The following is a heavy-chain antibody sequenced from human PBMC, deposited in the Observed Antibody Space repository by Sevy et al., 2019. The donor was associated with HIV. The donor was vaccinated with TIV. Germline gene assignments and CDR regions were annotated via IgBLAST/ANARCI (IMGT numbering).Heavy chain of an antibody. Sequence: ASVKVSCKTSGYTFTDYYIHWVRQAPGQELEWVGRINPNSDGTNYAQRIEGRVTMTRDASISTAYLELNRLRPDDAAVYYCARVAARQMDVWGQGTTVTVSS. V-gene: IGHV1-2*06. D-gene: IGHD6-6*01. CDR3: ARVAARQMDV. J-gene: IGHJ6*02. CDR2: INPNSDGT. CDR1: GYTFTDYY.